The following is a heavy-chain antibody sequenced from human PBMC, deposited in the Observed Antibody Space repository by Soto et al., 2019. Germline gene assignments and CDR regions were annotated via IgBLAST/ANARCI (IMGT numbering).Heavy chain of an antibody. D-gene: IGHD3-22*01. J-gene: IGHJ6*02. CDR2: IIPIFGTA. CDR3: ASHYDSSSYYYYYGMDV. Sequence: SVKVSCKASGGTFSSYAISWVRQAPGQGLERIGGIIPIFGTADYAQKFQGRVTITADESTSTAYMELSSLRSEDTAVYYCASHYDSSSYYYYYGMDVWGQGTTVTVSS. V-gene: IGHV1-69*13. CDR1: GGTFSSYA.